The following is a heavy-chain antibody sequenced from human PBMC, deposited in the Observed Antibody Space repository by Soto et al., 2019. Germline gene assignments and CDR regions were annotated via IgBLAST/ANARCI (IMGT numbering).Heavy chain of an antibody. CDR3: ARVRAYYDSSGYYDPWYYGMDV. CDR1: GGTYSRYA. J-gene: IGHJ6*02. Sequence: SVKVSCKTSGGTYSRYAISWVRQAPGQGLEWMGGIIPIFGTANYAQKFQGRVTITADESTSTAYMELSSLRSEDTAVYYCARVRAYYDSSGYYDPWYYGMDVWGQGTTVTVSS. CDR2: IIPIFGTA. D-gene: IGHD3-22*01. V-gene: IGHV1-69*13.